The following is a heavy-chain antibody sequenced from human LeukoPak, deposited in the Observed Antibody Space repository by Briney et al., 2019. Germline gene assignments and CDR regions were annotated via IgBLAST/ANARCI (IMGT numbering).Heavy chain of an antibody. CDR2: ISSSSSYI. CDR3: ARTVVSPYYYYYYGMDV. J-gene: IGHJ6*02. V-gene: IGHV3-21*01. Sequence: GGSLRLSCAASGFTFSSYTMTWVRQAPGKGLEWVSSISSSSSYIYYADSVKGRFTISRDNAKNSLYLQMNSLRAEDTAVYYCARTVVSPYYYYYYGMDVWGQGTTVTVSS. D-gene: IGHD2-15*01. CDR1: GFTFSSYT.